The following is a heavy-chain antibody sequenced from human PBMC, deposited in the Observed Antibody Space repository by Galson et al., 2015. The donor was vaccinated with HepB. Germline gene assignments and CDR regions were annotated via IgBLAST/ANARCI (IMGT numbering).Heavy chain of an antibody. V-gene: IGHV3-9*01. CDR1: GFTFDDYA. Sequence: SLRLSCAASGFTFDDYAMHWVRQAPGKGLEWVSGISWNSGRIGYAESVKGRFTISRDNAKNSLYLHMSSLRAEDTALYYCAKDIGLGMATSDVSDIWGQGTMVTVSS. CDR2: ISWNSGRI. D-gene: IGHD5-24*01. J-gene: IGHJ3*02. CDR3: AKDIGLGMATSDVSDI.